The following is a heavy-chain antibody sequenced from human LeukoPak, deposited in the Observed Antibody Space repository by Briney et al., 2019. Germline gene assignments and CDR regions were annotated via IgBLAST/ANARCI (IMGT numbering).Heavy chain of an antibody. CDR1: GFTFNSYL. Sequence: GGSLRLSCAASGFTFNSYLMNWVRHAPGKGLVWVSRIDGYGTTTSYEDSVQGRFTISRDNAKNTLYLQMNSLRAEDTAVYYCARDSGADRRYFDLWGRGTLVTVSS. CDR2: IDGYGTTT. CDR3: ARDSGADRRYFDL. V-gene: IGHV3-74*01. D-gene: IGHD7-27*01. J-gene: IGHJ2*01.